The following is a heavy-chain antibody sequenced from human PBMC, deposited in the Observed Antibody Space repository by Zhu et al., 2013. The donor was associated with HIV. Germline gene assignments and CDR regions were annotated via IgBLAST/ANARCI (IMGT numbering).Heavy chain of an antibody. D-gene: IGHD2-2*01. Sequence: QVQLVQSGAEVKKPGASVKVSCKASGYTFTSYGISWVRQAPGQGLEWMGWISAYNGNTNYAQKLQGRVTMTTDTSTSTAYMELSRLRSDDTAVYYCAGVGYCSSTSCPHELYFDYWAREPWSPSPQ. V-gene: IGHV1-18*01. CDR1: GYTFTSYG. J-gene: IGHJ4*02. CDR2: ISAYNGNT. CDR3: AGVGYCSSTSCPHELYFDY.